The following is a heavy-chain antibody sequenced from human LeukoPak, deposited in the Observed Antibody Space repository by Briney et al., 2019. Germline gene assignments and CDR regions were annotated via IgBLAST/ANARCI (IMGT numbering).Heavy chain of an antibody. V-gene: IGHV1-69*05. Sequence: SVKVSCKASGGTFSSYAISWVRQAPGQGLEWMGGIIPIFGTANYAQKFQGRVTITTDESTSTAYMELSSLRSEDTAVYYCASIPCSGGSCHGNYYYYMDVWGKGTTVTVFS. CDR2: IIPIFGTA. J-gene: IGHJ6*03. D-gene: IGHD2-15*01. CDR1: GGTFSSYA. CDR3: ASIPCSGGSCHGNYYYYMDV.